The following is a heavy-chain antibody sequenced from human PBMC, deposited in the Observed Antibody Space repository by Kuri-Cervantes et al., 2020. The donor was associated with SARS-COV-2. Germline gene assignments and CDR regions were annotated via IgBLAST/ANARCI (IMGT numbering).Heavy chain of an antibody. CDR2: IIPIFGTA. V-gene: IGHV1-69*05. Sequence: SVKVSCKASGGTFSSYAISWVRQAPGQGLEWMGGIIPIFGTANYAHKFQGRVTITTDESTSTAYMELSSLRSEHTAVYYCAGVGYCSSTSCYAFDYWGQGTLVTVSS. CDR1: GGTFSSYA. D-gene: IGHD2-2*01. J-gene: IGHJ4*02. CDR3: AGVGYCSSTSCYAFDY.